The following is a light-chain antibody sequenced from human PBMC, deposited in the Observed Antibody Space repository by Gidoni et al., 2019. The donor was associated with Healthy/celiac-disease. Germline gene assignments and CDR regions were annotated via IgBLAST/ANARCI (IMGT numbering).Light chain of an antibody. CDR3: QSADSSGTYNVV. CDR1: ALPKQY. V-gene: IGLV3-25*03. J-gene: IGLJ2*01. CDR2: KDS. Sequence: SYELTQPPSVSVSPGQTARITCSGDALPKQYAYWYQPKPGQAPVLVIYKDSERPSGIPERFSGSSSGTTVTLTISGVQAEDEADYYCQSADSSGTYNVVFGGGTKLTVL.